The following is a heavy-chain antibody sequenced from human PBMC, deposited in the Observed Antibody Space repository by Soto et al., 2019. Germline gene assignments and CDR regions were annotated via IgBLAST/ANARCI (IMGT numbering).Heavy chain of an antibody. D-gene: IGHD7-27*01. CDR2: INHSGST. CDR3: ARGLGRVAFDI. CDR1: GGSFSGYY. Sequence: QVQLQQWGAGLLKPSETLSLTCAVYGGSFSGYYWSWIRQPPGKGLEWIGEINHSGSTNYNPSLKSXXTXSXATSKNQFSLKLSAVTAADTAVYYCARGLGRVAFDIWGQGTMVTVSS. J-gene: IGHJ3*02. V-gene: IGHV4-34*01.